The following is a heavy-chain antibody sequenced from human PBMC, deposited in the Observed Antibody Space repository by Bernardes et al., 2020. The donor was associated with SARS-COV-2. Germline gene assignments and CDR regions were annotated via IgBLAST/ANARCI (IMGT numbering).Heavy chain of an antibody. CDR1: GYTFTNYP. D-gene: IGHD6-13*01. CDR3: ARDPLWTRLSAAGTFDY. J-gene: IGHJ4*02. Sequence: ASVKVSCTASGYTFTNYPINWVRQAPGQRLEWVGLINTNTGNPTYAQGFRGRFVFSLDTSVSTAYLQISSLKAEDTAVYYCARDPLWTRLSAAGTFDYWGQGTLVAVTA. CDR2: INTNTGNP. V-gene: IGHV7-4-1*02.